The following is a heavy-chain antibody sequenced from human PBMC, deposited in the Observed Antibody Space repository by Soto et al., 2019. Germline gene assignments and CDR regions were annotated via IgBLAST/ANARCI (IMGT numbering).Heavy chain of an antibody. CDR2: IYYSGST. J-gene: IGHJ3*02. CDR3: ARKSSGGYYTAFDI. V-gene: IGHV4-59*01. D-gene: IGHD1-26*01. Sequence: PSETLSLTCTVSGGSISSYYWSWIRQPPGKGLEWIGYIYYSGSTNYNPSLKSRVTISVDTSKNQFSLKLSSVTAADTAVYYCARKSSGGYYTAFDIWGQGTXVTVSS. CDR1: GGSISSYY.